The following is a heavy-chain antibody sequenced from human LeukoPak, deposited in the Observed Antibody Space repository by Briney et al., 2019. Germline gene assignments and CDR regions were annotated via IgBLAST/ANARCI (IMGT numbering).Heavy chain of an antibody. CDR2: IYTSGST. CDR1: GGSISSYY. V-gene: IGHV4-4*07. Sequence: PSETLSLICTVSGGSISSYYWSWIRQPAGKGLEWIGRIYTSGSTNYNPSLKSRVTMSVDTSKNQFSLKLSSVTAADTAVYYCARDRLIPAYGSGNNYYYYGMDVWGQGTTVTVSS. CDR3: ARDRLIPAYGSGNNYYYYGMDV. J-gene: IGHJ6*02. D-gene: IGHD3-10*01.